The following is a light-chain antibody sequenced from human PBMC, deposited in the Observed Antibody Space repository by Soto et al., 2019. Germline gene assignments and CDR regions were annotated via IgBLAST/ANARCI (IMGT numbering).Light chain of an antibody. CDR3: QQYGNLPPYT. V-gene: IGKV1-33*01. CDR1: QDIGNY. J-gene: IGKJ2*01. CDR2: DTS. Sequence: DIPMTQSPSSLSASVGDRVTIKCQASQDIGNYLNWYQQKPGKAPKLLIYDTSNLETGVPSRFSGSRSGTEFTFTISSLQPEDFGTYYCQQYGNLPPYTFGQGSKLDTK.